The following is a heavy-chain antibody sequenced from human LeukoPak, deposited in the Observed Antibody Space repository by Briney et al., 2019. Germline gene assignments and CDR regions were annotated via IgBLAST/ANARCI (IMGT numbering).Heavy chain of an antibody. V-gene: IGHV1-2*06. J-gene: IGHJ4*02. CDR2: INPNSGGT. D-gene: IGHD3-10*01. CDR1: GYTFTSYY. CDR3: ARLLFGELDDY. Sequence: ASVKVSCKASGYTFTSYYMHWVRQAPGQGLGWMGRINPNSGGTDYAQKFQGRVTMTRDTSISTAYMELSRLRSDDTAVYYCARLLFGELDDYWGQGTLITVSS.